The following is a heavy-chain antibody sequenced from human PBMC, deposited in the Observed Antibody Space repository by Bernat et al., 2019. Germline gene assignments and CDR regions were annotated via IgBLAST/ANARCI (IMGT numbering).Heavy chain of an antibody. CDR1: GDSISSGGYY. Sequence: QVQLQESGPGLVKPSQTLSLTCTVSGDSISSGGYYWSWIRQHPGKGLEWIGYIYYSGSTYYNPSLKSRVTISVDTSKNQFSLKLSSVTAADTAVYYCARRLWFGEYDAFDIWGQGTMVTVSS. V-gene: IGHV4-31*03. J-gene: IGHJ3*02. CDR2: IYYSGST. D-gene: IGHD3-10*01. CDR3: ARRLWFGEYDAFDI.